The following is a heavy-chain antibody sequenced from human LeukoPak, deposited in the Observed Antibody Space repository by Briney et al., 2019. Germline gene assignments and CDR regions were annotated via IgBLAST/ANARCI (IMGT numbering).Heavy chain of an antibody. Sequence: PGGSLRLSCAASGFTVITNYMSWVRQAPGKGLEWVSVIYSDGTTHYADSVKGRFTISRDNSKNTLYLQMSSLRAEDTAVYYCAKDRFDYWGQGTLVTVSS. J-gene: IGHJ4*02. CDR1: GFTVITNY. V-gene: IGHV3-66*01. CDR2: IYSDGTT. CDR3: AKDRFDY.